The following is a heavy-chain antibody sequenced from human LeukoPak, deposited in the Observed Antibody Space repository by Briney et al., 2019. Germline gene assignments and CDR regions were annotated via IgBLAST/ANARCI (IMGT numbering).Heavy chain of an antibody. D-gene: IGHD3-22*01. J-gene: IGHJ4*02. CDR1: GFTFSSYS. CDR2: ISSTSGSTI. V-gene: IGHV3-48*02. Sequence: GGSLRLSCAASGFTFSSYSMNWVRQAPGKGLEWISYISSTSGSTIKYADSVKGRFTISRDNAKNSLFLQMNSLRDEDTAVYYCARGYYSLGYFDYWGQGALVTVSS. CDR3: ARGYYSLGYFDY.